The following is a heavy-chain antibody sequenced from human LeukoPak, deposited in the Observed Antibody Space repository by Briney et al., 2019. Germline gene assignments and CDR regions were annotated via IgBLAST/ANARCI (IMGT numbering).Heavy chain of an antibody. J-gene: IGHJ4*02. CDR1: GGSFSGYY. Sequence: PSETLSLTCAVYGGSFSGYYWSWIRQPPGKGLEWIGEINHSGSTNYNPSLKRRVTISVDTSKNQFSLKLSSVTAADTAVYYCARGQVTAKFALFDYWGQGTLVTVSS. V-gene: IGHV4-34*01. CDR2: INHSGST. CDR3: ARGQVTAKFALFDY. D-gene: IGHD2-21*02.